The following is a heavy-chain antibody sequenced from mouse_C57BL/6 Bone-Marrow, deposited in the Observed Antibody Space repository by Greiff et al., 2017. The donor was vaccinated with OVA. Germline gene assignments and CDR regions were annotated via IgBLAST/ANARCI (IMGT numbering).Heavy chain of an antibody. CDR3: TREGYGSSD. CDR1: GFTFSSYA. Sequence: EVKLMESGEGLVKPGGSLKLSCAASGFTFSSYAMSWVRQTPEKRLEWVAYISSGGDYIYYADTVKGRFTISRDNARNTLYLQMSSLKSEDTAMYYCTREGYGSSDWGQGTTLTVSS. V-gene: IGHV5-9-1*02. D-gene: IGHD1-1*01. J-gene: IGHJ2*01. CDR2: ISSGGDYI.